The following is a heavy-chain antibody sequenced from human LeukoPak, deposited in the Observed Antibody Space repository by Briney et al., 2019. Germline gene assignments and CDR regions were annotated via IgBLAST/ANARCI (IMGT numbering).Heavy chain of an antibody. J-gene: IGHJ4*02. V-gene: IGHV3-48*01. CDR2: ISSSSSTI. CDR1: EFTFSSYS. D-gene: IGHD6-13*01. CDR3: ARDFGEAAGHPLDY. Sequence: GGSLRFSCAASEFTFSSYSMNWVRQAPGKGLGWVSYISSSSSTIYYPDSVKGRFTSSRDNAKNSLYLQMNSLRAEDTAVYYCARDFGEAAGHPLDYWGQGTLVTVSS.